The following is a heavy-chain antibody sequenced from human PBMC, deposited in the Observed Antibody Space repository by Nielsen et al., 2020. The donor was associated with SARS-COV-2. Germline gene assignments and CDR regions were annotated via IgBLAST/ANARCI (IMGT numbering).Heavy chain of an antibody. D-gene: IGHD3-16*01. J-gene: IGHJ4*02. V-gene: IGHV4-39*07. CDR3: ARGLGREGGY. CDR2: IYYSGST. CDR1: GGSISSSSYY. Sequence: GSLRLSCTVSGGSISSSSYYWGWIRQPPGKGLEWIGSIYYSGSTYYNPSLKSRVTISVDTPKNQFSLKLSSVTAADTAVYYCARGLGREGGYWGQGTLVTVSS.